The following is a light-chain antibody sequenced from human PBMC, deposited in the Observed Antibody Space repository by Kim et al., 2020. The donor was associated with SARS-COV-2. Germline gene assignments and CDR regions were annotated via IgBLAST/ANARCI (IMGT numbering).Light chain of an antibody. Sequence: AWGRTVKITCQGDSLRSFYASWYQQKPGQAAVLVIYGKNNRPSGIPDRFSGSSSGNTASLTITGAQAEDEADYYCNSRDSSGNHYVFGTGTKVTVL. CDR3: NSRDSSGNHYV. CDR2: GKN. J-gene: IGLJ1*01. CDR1: SLRSFY. V-gene: IGLV3-19*01.